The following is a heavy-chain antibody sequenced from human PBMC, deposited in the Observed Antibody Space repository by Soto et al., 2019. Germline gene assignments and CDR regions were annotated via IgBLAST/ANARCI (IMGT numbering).Heavy chain of an antibody. Sequence: QVQLIQSGPEVRKPGASVKVSCKTSGYTFTDYGISWVRQAPGQGLEWMGWISTAHADIGYAQKFQGRVTMTKDTSTGISFMELRNLRSDDTAIYYCARDLAYIREFWGQGTQVTVSS. V-gene: IGHV1-18*01. CDR3: ARDLAYIREF. J-gene: IGHJ4*02. CDR2: ISTAHADI. CDR1: GYTFTDYG. D-gene: IGHD3-10*01.